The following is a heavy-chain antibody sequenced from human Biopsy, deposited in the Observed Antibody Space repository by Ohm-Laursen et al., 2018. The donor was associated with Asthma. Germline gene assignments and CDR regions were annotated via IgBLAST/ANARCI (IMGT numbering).Heavy chain of an antibody. CDR2: IMTVFGTT. CDR3: ARCRVGYSSGWSLLLKKIYYSGMDV. V-gene: IGHV1-69*13. J-gene: IGHJ6*02. D-gene: IGHD6-19*01. CDR1: GGTFSNFA. Sequence: VKISCKVPGGTFSNFAISWVRQAPGQGLEWLGGIMTVFGTTNYAQKFQGRVTITADESTSTAYMEVTSLRSEDTAIYYCARCRVGYSSGWSLLLKKIYYSGMDVWGQGTAVTVSS.